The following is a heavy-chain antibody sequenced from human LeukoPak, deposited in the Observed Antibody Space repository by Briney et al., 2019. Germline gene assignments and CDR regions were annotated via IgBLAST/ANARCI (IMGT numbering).Heavy chain of an antibody. Sequence: GGSLRLPCAASGFTFSSYAMHWVRQAPGKGLEWVAVISYDGSNKYYADSVKGRFTISRDNSKNTLYLQMNSLRAEDTAVYYCARDQLDEWLAPIYYYHGMDAWGQGTTVTVSS. CDR3: ARDQLDEWLAPIYYYHGMDA. V-gene: IGHV3-30-3*01. J-gene: IGHJ6*02. D-gene: IGHD6-19*01. CDR2: ISYDGSNK. CDR1: GFTFSSYA.